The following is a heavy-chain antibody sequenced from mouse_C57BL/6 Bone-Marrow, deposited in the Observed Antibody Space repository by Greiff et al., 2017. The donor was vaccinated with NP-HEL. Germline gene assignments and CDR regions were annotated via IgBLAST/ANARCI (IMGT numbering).Heavy chain of an antibody. D-gene: IGHD2-2*01. V-gene: IGHV1-59*01. CDR1: GYTFTSYW. CDR3: ERGSTMVKWFAY. J-gene: IGHJ3*01. Sequence: QVQLQQPGAELVRPGTSVKLSCKASGYTFTSYWMHWVKQRPGQGLEWIGVIDPSDSYTNYNQKFKGKATLTVDTSSSTAYMQLSSLTSEDSAVXSCERGSTMVKWFAYGGRGNRVTVSA. CDR2: IDPSDSYT.